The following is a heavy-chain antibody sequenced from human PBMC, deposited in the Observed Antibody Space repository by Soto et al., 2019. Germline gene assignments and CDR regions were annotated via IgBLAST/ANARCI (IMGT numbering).Heavy chain of an antibody. Sequence: QVKLVQSGAEVKKPGSSVKVSCKASGGTFSSYTISWVRQAPGQGLEWMGRIIPILGIANYAQKFQGRVRITADKSTSTAYMELSSLRSDETAVYYCATDYGDYGRAAYDYWGQGTLFTVSS. CDR3: ATDYGDYGRAAYDY. V-gene: IGHV1-69*02. J-gene: IGHJ4*02. D-gene: IGHD4-17*01. CDR1: GGTFSSYT. CDR2: IIPILGIA.